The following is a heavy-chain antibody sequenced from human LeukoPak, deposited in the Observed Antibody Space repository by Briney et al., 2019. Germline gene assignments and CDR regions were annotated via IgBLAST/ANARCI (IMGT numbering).Heavy chain of an antibody. V-gene: IGHV1-46*01. D-gene: IGHD3-10*01. CDR2: INPSGGST. CDR3: ARGGSFDAYFDY. CDR1: GYTFTSYY. Sequence: ASVKVSCEASGYTFTSYYMHWVRQAPGQGPEWMGIINPSGGSTSYAQKFQGRVTMTRDTSTSTVYMELSSLRSEDTAVYYCARGGSFDAYFDYWGQGTLVTVSS. J-gene: IGHJ4*02.